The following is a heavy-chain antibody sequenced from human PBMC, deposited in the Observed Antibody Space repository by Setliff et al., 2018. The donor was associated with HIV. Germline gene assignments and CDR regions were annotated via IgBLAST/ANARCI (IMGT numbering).Heavy chain of an antibody. J-gene: IGHJ4*02. Sequence: NPSETLSLTCTVSGGSISSSNYYWGWIRQPPGKGLEWIGNIYYSGSTYYNPSLKSRVTISVDTSKNQFSLKLSSVTAADTAVYYCATWGRNNWNYFSYWGQGTLITVSS. D-gene: IGHD1-20*01. CDR1: GGSISSSNYY. CDR3: ATWGRNNWNYFSY. CDR2: IYYSGST. V-gene: IGHV4-39*07.